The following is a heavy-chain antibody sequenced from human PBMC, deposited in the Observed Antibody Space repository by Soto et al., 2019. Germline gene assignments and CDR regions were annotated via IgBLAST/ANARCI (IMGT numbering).Heavy chain of an antibody. Sequence: QVHLVQSGAEVRKPGASVKVSCKGSGYTFTSYGIAWVRQAPGQGLEWMGWISAHNDNTNYAQKVQGRVTVTRDTSTSTAYMELRNLRSDDTAAYYCARGRDGDYWGQGALVTVSS. CDR2: ISAHNDNT. J-gene: IGHJ4*02. CDR3: ARGRDGDY. V-gene: IGHV1-18*01. CDR1: GYTFTSYG. D-gene: IGHD6-6*01.